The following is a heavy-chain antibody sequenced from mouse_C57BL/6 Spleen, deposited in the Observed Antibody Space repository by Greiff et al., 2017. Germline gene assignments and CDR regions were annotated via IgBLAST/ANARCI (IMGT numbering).Heavy chain of an antibody. CDR3: ARKGGYVAMDY. Sequence: VQLQQSGAELMKPGASVKLSCKATGYTFTGYWIEWVKQRPGHGLEWIGEILPGSGSTNYNEKFKGKATFTADTYSNTAYMQRSSLTTEDSALDDCARKGGYVAMDYWGQGTSVTVSS. J-gene: IGHJ4*01. V-gene: IGHV1-9*01. D-gene: IGHD3-2*02. CDR1: GYTFTGYW. CDR2: ILPGSGST.